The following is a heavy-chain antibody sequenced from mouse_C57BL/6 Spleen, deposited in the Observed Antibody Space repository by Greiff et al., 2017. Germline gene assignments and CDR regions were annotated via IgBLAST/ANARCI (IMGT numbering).Heavy chain of an antibody. Sequence: QVHVKQPGAELVKPGASVKLSCKASGYTFTSYWMQGVKQRPGQGLEWIGMIHPNSGSTNYNEKFKSKATLTVDKSSSTAYMQLSSLTSEDSAVYYCARWAYGSYYYAMDYWGQGTSVTVSS. CDR1: GYTFTSYW. D-gene: IGHD1-1*01. J-gene: IGHJ4*01. CDR2: IHPNSGST. V-gene: IGHV1-64*01. CDR3: ARWAYGSYYYAMDY.